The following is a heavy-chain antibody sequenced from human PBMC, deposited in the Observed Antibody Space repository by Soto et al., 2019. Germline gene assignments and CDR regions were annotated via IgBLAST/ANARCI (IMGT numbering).Heavy chain of an antibody. V-gene: IGHV3-23*01. J-gene: IGHJ4*02. CDR2: ISGSGLTP. D-gene: IGHD3-16*01. CDR3: ARDPYFDYVWGSHIGH. Sequence: PGGSLRLSSAASVFTFSSYTMTWVRQAPGKGLEWVSSISGSGLTPYYADSVNGRFTISRDNSKNTLYLQMNSLRAEDTAIYYCARDPYFDYVWGSHIGHWGQGTLVTVSS. CDR1: VFTFSSYT.